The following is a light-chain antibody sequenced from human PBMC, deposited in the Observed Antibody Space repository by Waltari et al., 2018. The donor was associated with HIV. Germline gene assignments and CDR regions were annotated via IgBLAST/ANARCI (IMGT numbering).Light chain of an antibody. CDR3: SSYTDSSTPV. V-gene: IGLV2-14*01. J-gene: IGLJ2*01. CDR1: SSDVGGFNY. CDR2: EVS. Sequence: HSALTQPASVSGSPGQSITISCTGTSSDVGGFNYISWYQQHPGKAPKLIISEVSNRPSGVSMRCAGSTSCYTASRSISGLQAEYGSDYYFSSYTDSSTPVFRGGTKLTVL.